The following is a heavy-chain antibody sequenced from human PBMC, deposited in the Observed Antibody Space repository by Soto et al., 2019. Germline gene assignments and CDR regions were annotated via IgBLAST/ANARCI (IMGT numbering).Heavy chain of an antibody. CDR1: GGSIKSDYY. Sequence: SETLSLTCTVSGGSIKSDYYWTWVRQPPGGGLEWMGYKYYSGATDSDPSLKRRVSFSVDMSKNQFSLNLTSVTVADTAVYYCARGRPNYFYYGLDVWGQGIPVTVSS. CDR2: KYYSGAT. CDR3: ARGRPNYFYYGLDV. J-gene: IGHJ6*02. V-gene: IGHV4-30-4*01.